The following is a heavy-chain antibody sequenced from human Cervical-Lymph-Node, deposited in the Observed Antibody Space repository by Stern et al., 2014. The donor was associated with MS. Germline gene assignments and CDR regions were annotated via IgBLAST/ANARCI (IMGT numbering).Heavy chain of an antibody. CDR3: ATSTVNAFDI. Sequence: QDQLVQSGAEVKKPGASVKVSCKASGYTFTKYAVHWVRQAPGQRLEWMGWINAGNGDTKYSQKFQGRVTITRDTSASTVYMELSSLRSEDTAVYYCATSTVNAFDIWGQGTVVIVSS. V-gene: IGHV1-3*01. CDR2: INAGNGDT. D-gene: IGHD4-17*01. J-gene: IGHJ3*02. CDR1: GYTFTKYA.